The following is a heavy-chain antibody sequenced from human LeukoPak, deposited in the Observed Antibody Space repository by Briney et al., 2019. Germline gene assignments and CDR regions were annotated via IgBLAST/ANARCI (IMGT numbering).Heavy chain of an antibody. CDR1: GFTFNYYG. J-gene: IGHJ4*02. CDR2: VSGRADAT. CDR3: ARETYYYDSSGYYVFDY. V-gene: IGHV3-21*01. Sequence: GATLRLSCAASGFTFNYYGMNWIRQAPGQGLEWLSSVSGRADATYYADSVKGRFTISRDNAKNSLYLQMNSLRAEDTAVYYCARETYYYDSSGYYVFDYWGQGTLVTVSS. D-gene: IGHD3-22*01.